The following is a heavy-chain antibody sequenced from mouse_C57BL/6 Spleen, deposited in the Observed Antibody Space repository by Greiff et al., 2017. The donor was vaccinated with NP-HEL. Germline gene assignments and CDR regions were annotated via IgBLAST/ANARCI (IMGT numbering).Heavy chain of an antibody. CDR1: GFNIKDDY. V-gene: IGHV14-4*01. CDR2: IDPENGDT. D-gene: IGHD2-3*01. CDR3: TRLLRIRAMDY. Sequence: EVQLQQSGAELVRPGASVKLSCTASGFNIKDDYMHWVKQRPEQGLEWIGWIDPENGDTEYASKFQGKATITADTSSNTAYLQLSSLTSEDTAVYYCTRLLRIRAMDYWGQGTSVTVSS. J-gene: IGHJ4*01.